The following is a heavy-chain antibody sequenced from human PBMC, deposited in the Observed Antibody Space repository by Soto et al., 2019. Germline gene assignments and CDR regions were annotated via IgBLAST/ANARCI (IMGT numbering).Heavy chain of an antibody. CDR1: GFTFSSYS. Sequence: GGSLRLSCAASGFTFSSYSMNWVRQAPGKGLEWVSYISSSSSTIYYADSVKGRFTISRDNAKNSLYLQMDSLRDEDTAVYYCARESAALNWFDPWGQGTLVTVSS. V-gene: IGHV3-48*02. D-gene: IGHD2-2*01. J-gene: IGHJ5*02. CDR3: ARESAALNWFDP. CDR2: ISSSSSTI.